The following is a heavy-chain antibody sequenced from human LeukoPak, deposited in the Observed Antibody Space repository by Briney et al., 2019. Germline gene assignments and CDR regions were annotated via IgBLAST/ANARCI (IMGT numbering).Heavy chain of an antibody. V-gene: IGHV3-30-3*01. CDR3: ARVDSIAAADSTRSPAFDI. J-gene: IGHJ3*02. CDR1: GFTFNDYA. Sequence: PGGSLRLSCAASGFTFNDYAIHWVRQAPGKGLEWVAVISYDGSKKYYADSVKGRFTISRDNSKNTLYLQMNSLRAEDTAVYYCARVDSIAAADSTRSPAFDIWGQGTMVTVS. CDR2: ISYDGSKK. D-gene: IGHD6-13*01.